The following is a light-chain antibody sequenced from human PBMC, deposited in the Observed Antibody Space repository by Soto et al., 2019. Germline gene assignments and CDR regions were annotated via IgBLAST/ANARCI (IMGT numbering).Light chain of an antibody. CDR2: GAS. Sequence: EIVLTQSPGTLSLSPGERVTLSCRASQSLSGNYLAWYQQKPGQAPKFLIYGASNRAAGIPDRFSGGGSGTDFAPTINRLEPEDCAVYYCQQYGHSPITFGQGTRLEIK. J-gene: IGKJ5*01. CDR1: QSLSGNY. V-gene: IGKV3-20*01. CDR3: QQYGHSPIT.